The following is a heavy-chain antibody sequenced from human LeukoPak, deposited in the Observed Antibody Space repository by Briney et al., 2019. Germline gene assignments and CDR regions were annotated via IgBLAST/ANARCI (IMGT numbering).Heavy chain of an antibody. J-gene: IGHJ4*02. Sequence: GGSLRLSCAASGFTFSSYGMHWVRQAAGKGLEWVAFIRYDGSNKYYADSVKGRFTISRDNSKNTLYLQMNSLRAEDTAVYYCAKDRIVGALLDYWGQGTLVTVSS. CDR3: AKDRIVGALLDY. CDR1: GFTFSSYG. CDR2: IRYDGSNK. D-gene: IGHD1-26*01. V-gene: IGHV3-30*02.